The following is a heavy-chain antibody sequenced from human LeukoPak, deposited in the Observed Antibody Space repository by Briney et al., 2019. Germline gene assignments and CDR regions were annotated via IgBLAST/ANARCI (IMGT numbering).Heavy chain of an antibody. CDR1: GGSINGGNYY. J-gene: IGHJ4*02. Sequence: SETLSLTCTVSGGSINGGNYYWTWLRQPAGKGLEWIGRISPSGSTNHNPSLTSRVTISVDTSKNQFSLKLNFVTAADTAVYYCARDGLASGYSSSWYDEYYFDYWGQGTLVTVSS. CDR2: ISPSGST. D-gene: IGHD6-13*01. V-gene: IGHV4-61*02. CDR3: ARDGLASGYSSSWYDEYYFDY.